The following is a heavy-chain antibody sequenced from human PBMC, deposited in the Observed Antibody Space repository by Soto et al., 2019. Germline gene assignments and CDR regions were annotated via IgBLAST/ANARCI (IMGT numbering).Heavy chain of an antibody. CDR1: GGTFSSYA. V-gene: IGHV1-69*13. D-gene: IGHD6-19*01. CDR2: IIPIFGTA. CDR3: ASPPPYSSGHDGFDY. Sequence: ASVKVSCKASGGTFSSYAISWVRQAPGQGLEWMGGIIPIFGTANYAQKFQGRVTITADESTSTAYMELSSLRSEDTAVYYCASPPPYSSGHDGFDYWGQGTLVTVSS. J-gene: IGHJ4*02.